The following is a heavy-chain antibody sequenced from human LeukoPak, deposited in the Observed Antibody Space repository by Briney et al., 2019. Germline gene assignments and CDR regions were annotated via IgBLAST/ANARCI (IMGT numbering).Heavy chain of an antibody. CDR3: ARGGVLSGTTNF. J-gene: IGHJ4*02. V-gene: IGHV1-18*01. CDR1: GYTFFSYG. D-gene: IGHD1/OR15-1a*01. CDR2: ISANNGDT. Sequence: ASVKVSCKTSGYTFFSYGITWVRQAPGQGLEWMGWISANNGDTKYAPKFQGRVTTTTESNTRTAYLDVRSLRSDDTAVYYCARGGVLSGTTNFWGQG.